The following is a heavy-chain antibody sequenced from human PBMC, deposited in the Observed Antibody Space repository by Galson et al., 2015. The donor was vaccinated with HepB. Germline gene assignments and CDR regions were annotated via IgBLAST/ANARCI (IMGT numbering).Heavy chain of an antibody. J-gene: IGHJ6*03. CDR2: NSAYNGNT. D-gene: IGHD2-15*01. V-gene: IGHV1-18*01. Sequence: SVQHSCKASGYTFTSYGNSWVRHAPAQGLEWLGWNSAYNGNTNYAQKLQGRVTMTTDTSTSTAYMELRSLRSDDTAVYYCARERGYCSGGSCSSYYYMDVWGKGTTVTVSS. CDR3: ARERGYCSGGSCSSYYYMDV. CDR1: GYTFTSYG.